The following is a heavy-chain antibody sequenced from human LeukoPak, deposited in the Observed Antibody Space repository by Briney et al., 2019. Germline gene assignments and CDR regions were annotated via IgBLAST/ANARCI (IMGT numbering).Heavy chain of an antibody. CDR2: INWNGGST. Sequence: RPGGSLRLSCAASGFTFDDYGMSWVRQAPGKGLEGVSGINWNGGSTGYADSVKGRFTISRDNAKNSLYLQMNSLRAEDTALYYCARGPVVVVPAAIGPPDYWGQGTLVTVSS. CDR1: GFTFDDYG. D-gene: IGHD2-2*02. J-gene: IGHJ4*02. V-gene: IGHV3-20*04. CDR3: ARGPVVVVPAAIGPPDY.